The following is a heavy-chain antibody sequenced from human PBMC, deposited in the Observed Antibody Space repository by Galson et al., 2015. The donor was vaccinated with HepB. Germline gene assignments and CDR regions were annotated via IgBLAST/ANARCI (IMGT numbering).Heavy chain of an antibody. CDR3: AHSRKLGMNFDY. CDR1: GFSLSTSGVG. Sequence: PALVKPTQTLTLTCTFSGFSLSTSGVGVGWIRQPPGKALEWLALIYWNDDKRYSPSLKTRLTITKDTPKNQVVLTMTNMDPVDTGTYYCAHSRKLGMNFDYWGQGTLVTVSS. CDR2: IYWNDDK. V-gene: IGHV2-5*01. D-gene: IGHD7-27*01. J-gene: IGHJ4*02.